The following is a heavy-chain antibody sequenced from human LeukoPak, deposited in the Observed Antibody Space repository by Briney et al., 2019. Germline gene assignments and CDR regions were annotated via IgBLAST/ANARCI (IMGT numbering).Heavy chain of an antibody. D-gene: IGHD3/OR15-3a*01. J-gene: IGHJ4*02. Sequence: GGSLRLSCAASGFTFSSYWMSWVRQAPGKGLEWVANIKQDGSEKYYVDSVKGRFTISKDNAKNSLYLQMNSLRAEDTAVYYCARVSGYYTGGGFDYWGQGTLVTVSS. CDR3: ARVSGYYTGGGFDY. CDR2: IKQDGSEK. V-gene: IGHV3-7*01. CDR1: GFTFSSYW.